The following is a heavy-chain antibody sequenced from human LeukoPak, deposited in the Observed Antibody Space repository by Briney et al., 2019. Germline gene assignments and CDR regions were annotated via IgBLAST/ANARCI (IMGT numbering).Heavy chain of an antibody. Sequence: ASVKVSCKASGYTFTSYGISWVRQAPGQGLEWMGWISAYNGNTNYAQKLRGRVTMTTDTSTSTAYMELRSLRSDDTAVYYCARVGYGDYVGYYYYYYGMDVWGQGTTVTVSS. CDR1: GYTFTSYG. V-gene: IGHV1-18*01. CDR3: ARVGYGDYVGYYYYYYGMDV. CDR2: ISAYNGNT. D-gene: IGHD4-17*01. J-gene: IGHJ6*02.